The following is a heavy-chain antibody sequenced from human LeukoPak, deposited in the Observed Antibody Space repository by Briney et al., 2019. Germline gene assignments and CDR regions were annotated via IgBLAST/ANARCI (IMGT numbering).Heavy chain of an antibody. V-gene: IGHV3-21*01. D-gene: IGHD6-13*01. Sequence: GGSLRLSCAAPGFTFGSHRMNCVRQAPGEGLEWVSSISSSSSYIYYADSVKGRFTISRHNAKNSLYLQMNSLRAEDTAVYYCAREAAGAGDYWGQGTLVTVSS. CDR1: GFTFGSHR. CDR2: ISSSSSYI. CDR3: AREAAGAGDY. J-gene: IGHJ4*02.